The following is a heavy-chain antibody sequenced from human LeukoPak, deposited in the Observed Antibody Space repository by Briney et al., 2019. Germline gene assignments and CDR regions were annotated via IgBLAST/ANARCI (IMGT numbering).Heavy chain of an antibody. J-gene: IGHJ6*03. CDR1: GFTFSSYA. V-gene: IGHV3-30-3*01. CDR2: ISYDGSNK. CDR3: ARDHHYYYMDV. Sequence: QPGGSLRLSCAASGFTFSSYAMHGVRQAPGKGLEWVAVISYDGSNKYYADSVKGRFTISRDNSKNTLYLQMNSLRAEDTAVYYCARDHHYYYMDVWGKGTTVTVSS.